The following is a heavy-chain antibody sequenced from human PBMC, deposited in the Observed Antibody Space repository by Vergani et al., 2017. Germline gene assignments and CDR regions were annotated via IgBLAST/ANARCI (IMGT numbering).Heavy chain of an antibody. Sequence: QVQLQQWGAGLLKPSETLSLTCAVYGGSFSGYYWSWIRQPPGKGLEWIGEINHSGSTNYNPSLKSRVTISVDTSKNQFSLKLSSVTAADTAVNYCARAHPYDFWSGYPYYFDYWGQGTLVTVSS. CDR2: INHSGST. CDR3: ARAHPYDFWSGYPYYFDY. J-gene: IGHJ4*02. V-gene: IGHV4-34*01. D-gene: IGHD3-3*01. CDR1: GGSFSGYY.